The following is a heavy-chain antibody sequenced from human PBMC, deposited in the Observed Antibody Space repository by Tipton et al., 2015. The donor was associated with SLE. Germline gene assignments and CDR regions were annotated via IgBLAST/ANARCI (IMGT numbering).Heavy chain of an antibody. CDR1: GGSISGYA. J-gene: IGHJ6*03. D-gene: IGHD3-16*01. V-gene: IGHV4-34*01. CDR3: ARGVSGYFHYCYMDV. Sequence: TLSLTCTVSGGSISGYAWSWVRQPPGKGLEWIGEVSHSRSTNYNPSLKSRGTISLDTSNNQFSLRLSSVTAADTAVYYCARGVSGYFHYCYMDVWGKGTTVTISS. CDR2: VSHSRST.